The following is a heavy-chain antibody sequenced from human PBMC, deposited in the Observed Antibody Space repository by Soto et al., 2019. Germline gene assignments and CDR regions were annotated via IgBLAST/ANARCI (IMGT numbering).Heavy chain of an antibody. V-gene: IGHV3-7*01. Sequence: LRLSCAASGFTFSSYWMNWGRQAPGKGLEWVANIKQDGSEKYYVDSVKGRFTISRDNAKNSLYLQMNSLRAEDTAVYYCAREIKTTAIKYYYYGMDVWGQGTTVTVSS. J-gene: IGHJ6*02. CDR1: GFTFSSYW. CDR2: IKQDGSEK. D-gene: IGHD4-4*01. CDR3: AREIKTTAIKYYYYGMDV.